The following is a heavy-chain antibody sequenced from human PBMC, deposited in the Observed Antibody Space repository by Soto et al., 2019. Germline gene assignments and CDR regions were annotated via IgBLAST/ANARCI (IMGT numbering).Heavy chain of an antibody. CDR1: GFTFSSFA. CDR3: AKDPTTNGTTFEY. V-gene: IGHV3-23*01. D-gene: IGHD1-1*01. J-gene: IGHJ4*02. Sequence: PVGSLRLSCAASGFTFSSFAMSCVRHAPGKGLEWVSTINKSGGSTYYADSVKGRFTISRDNSKNMLFLQINGLRAEDTAVYYCAKDPTTNGTTFEYWGRGTLVIVSS. CDR2: INKSGGST.